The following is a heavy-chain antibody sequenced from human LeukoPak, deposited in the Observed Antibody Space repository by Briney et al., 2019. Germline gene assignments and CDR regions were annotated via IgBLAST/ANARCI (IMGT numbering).Heavy chain of an antibody. CDR3: AKDYGSGLLGYYYMDV. Sequence: GGSLRLSCAASGFTFSTYSMNWVRQAPGKGLEWVSSISSRSSYIYYADSVKGRFTISRDNDKNSLYLQMNSLRAEDTAVYYCAKDYGSGLLGYYYMDVWGKGTTVTVSS. CDR1: GFTFSTYS. D-gene: IGHD3-10*01. CDR2: ISSRSSYI. J-gene: IGHJ6*03. V-gene: IGHV3-21*01.